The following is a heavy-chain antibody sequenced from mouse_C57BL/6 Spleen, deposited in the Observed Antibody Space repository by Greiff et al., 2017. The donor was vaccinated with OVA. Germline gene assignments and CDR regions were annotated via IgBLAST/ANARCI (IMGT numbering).Heavy chain of an antibody. V-gene: IGHV1-42*01. Sequence: EVQRVESGPELVKPGASVKISCKASGYSFTGYYMNWVKQSPEKSLEWIGEINPSTGGTTYNQKFKAKATLTVDKSSSTAYMQLKSLTSEDSAVYYCARRSNYGAMDYWGQGTSVTVSS. J-gene: IGHJ4*01. CDR2: INPSTGGT. CDR3: ARRSNYGAMDY. D-gene: IGHD2-5*01. CDR1: GYSFTGYY.